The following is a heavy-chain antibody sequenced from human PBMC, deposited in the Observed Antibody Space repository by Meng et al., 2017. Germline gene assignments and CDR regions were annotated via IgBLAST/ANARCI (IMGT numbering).Heavy chain of an antibody. CDR1: RGTFSSYA. CDR2: IIPIFGTA. CDR3: ARELMVRGVYNYFDY. D-gene: IGHD3-10*01. Sequence: SVKVSCKASRGTFSSYAISWVRQAPGQGLEWMGGIIPIFGTANYAQKFQGRVTITTDESTSTAYMELSSLRSEDTAVYYCARELMVRGVYNYFDYWGQGTLVTVSS. V-gene: IGHV1-69*05. J-gene: IGHJ4*02.